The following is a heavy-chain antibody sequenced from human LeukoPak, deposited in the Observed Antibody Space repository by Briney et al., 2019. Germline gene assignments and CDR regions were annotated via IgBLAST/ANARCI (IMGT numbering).Heavy chain of an antibody. J-gene: IGHJ5*02. D-gene: IGHD3-16*01. CDR2: IGSGSDL. CDR3: AKDWTPHNRVYDCLDA. Sequence: GGSLRLSCVGSGFAFGVHAMSWVRQAPGKGPEWVATIGSGSDLFYAESVKGRFTISRDDPRNTVWLQMNSLRAEDTALYYCAKDWTPHNRVYDCLDAWGQGTQVTVSS. V-gene: IGHV3-23*01. CDR1: GFAFGVHA.